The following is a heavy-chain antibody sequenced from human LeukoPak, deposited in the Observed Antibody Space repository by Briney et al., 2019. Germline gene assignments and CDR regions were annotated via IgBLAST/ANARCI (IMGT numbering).Heavy chain of an antibody. Sequence: PSETLSLTCAVYGGSFSGYYWSWIRQPPGKGLEWIGEINHSGSTNYNPSLKSRVTISVDTSKNQFSLKLSSVTAADTAVYYCASAQTTSFDYWGQGTLVTVSS. CDR3: ASAQTTSFDY. CDR1: GGSFSGYY. V-gene: IGHV4-34*01. D-gene: IGHD4-17*01. J-gene: IGHJ4*02. CDR2: INHSGST.